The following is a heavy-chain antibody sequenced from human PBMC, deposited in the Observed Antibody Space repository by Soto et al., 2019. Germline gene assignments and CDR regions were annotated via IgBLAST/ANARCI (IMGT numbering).Heavy chain of an antibody. CDR3: ALWIGYFNWFDP. Sequence: QVQLVQSGAEVKKPGSSVKVSCKASGATFSSYAITWLRQAPGQGLEWMGGIIPLFGTVNYAQKFQGRVAVTADESTGKAYMELSSLRSEDTAVYYCALWIGYFNWFDPWGQGPLVTVSS. CDR2: IIPLFGTV. V-gene: IGHV1-69*12. J-gene: IGHJ5*02. CDR1: GATFSSYA. D-gene: IGHD3-3*01.